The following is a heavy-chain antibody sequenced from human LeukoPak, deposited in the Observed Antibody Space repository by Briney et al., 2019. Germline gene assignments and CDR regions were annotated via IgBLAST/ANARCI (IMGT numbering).Heavy chain of an antibody. CDR2: IYSGGST. CDR3: VGYYDSSGYYSPIDY. D-gene: IGHD3-22*01. V-gene: IGHV3-53*01. J-gene: IGHJ4*02. CDR1: GFTVSSNY. Sequence: QPGGSLRLSCAASGFTVSSNYMSWVRQAPGKGLEWVSVIYSGGSTYYADSVKDRFTISRDNSKNTLYLQMNSLRVEDTAVYYCVGYYDSSGYYSPIDYWGQGTLVTVSS.